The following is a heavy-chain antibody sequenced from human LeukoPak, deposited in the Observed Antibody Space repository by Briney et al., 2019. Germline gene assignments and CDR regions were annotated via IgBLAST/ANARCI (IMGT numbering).Heavy chain of an antibody. D-gene: IGHD1-20*01. CDR3: ARGQYNWDDVGAFDI. CDR1: GYSFTSYW. Sequence: GESLKISCKGSGYSFTSYWIGWVRQMPGKGLEWMGIIYAGDSDTRYSPSFQGQVTISADKSITTAYLQWSSLKASDTAIYYCARGQYNWDDVGAFDIWGQGTMVTVSS. J-gene: IGHJ3*02. CDR2: IYAGDSDT. V-gene: IGHV5-51*01.